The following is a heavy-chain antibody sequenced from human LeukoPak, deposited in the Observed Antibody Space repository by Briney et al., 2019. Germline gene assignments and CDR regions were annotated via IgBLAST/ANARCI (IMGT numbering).Heavy chain of an antibody. Sequence: ASVKVSCKASGGTFSSYAISWVRQAPGQGLEWMGGIIPIFGTANYAQKFQGRVTITADESTSTAYMELSSLRSEDTAVYYCARDSGGYGSGRPPSYSYDYWGQGTLVTVSS. V-gene: IGHV1-69*13. D-gene: IGHD3-10*01. J-gene: IGHJ4*02. CDR3: ARDSGGYGSGRPPSYSYDY. CDR1: GGTFSSYA. CDR2: IIPIFGTA.